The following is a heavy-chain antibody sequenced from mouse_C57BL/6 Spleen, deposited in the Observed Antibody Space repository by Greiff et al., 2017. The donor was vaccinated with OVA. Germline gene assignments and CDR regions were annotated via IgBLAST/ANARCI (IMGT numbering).Heavy chain of an antibody. CDR1: GYTFTSYW. J-gene: IGHJ2*01. D-gene: IGHD1-1*01. Sequence: QVQLKQPGAELVMPGASVKLSCKASGYTFTSYWMHWVKQRPGQGLEWIGEIDPSDSYTNYNQKFKGKSTLTVDKSSSTAYMQLSSLTSEDSAVYYCARSGTTVVHDYWGQGTTLTVSS. CDR2: IDPSDSYT. V-gene: IGHV1-69*01. CDR3: ARSGTTVVHDY.